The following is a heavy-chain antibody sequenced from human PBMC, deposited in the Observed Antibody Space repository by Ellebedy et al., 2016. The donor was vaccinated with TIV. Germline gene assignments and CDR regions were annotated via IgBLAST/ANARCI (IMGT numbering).Heavy chain of an antibody. CDR2: IGIAATI. D-gene: IGHD3-9*01. Sequence: GESLKISCAASGFIFSNYGVNWVRQAPGKGLEWVSYIGIAATIHYADSHYADFVKGRFTISRDNAKNSLYLQINSLRAEDTALYYCTRDTVDILTAYYTPNYFDHWGQGTPVTVSS. CDR1: GFIFSNYG. J-gene: IGHJ4*02. CDR3: TRDTVDILTAYYTPNYFDH. V-gene: IGHV3-69-1*01.